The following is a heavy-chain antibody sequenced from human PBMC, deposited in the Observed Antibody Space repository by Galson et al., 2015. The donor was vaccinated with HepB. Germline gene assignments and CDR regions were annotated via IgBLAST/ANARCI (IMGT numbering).Heavy chain of an antibody. V-gene: IGHV3-23*01. D-gene: IGHD3-9*01. J-gene: IGHJ6*02. CDR2: ISGTTGKT. CDR3: ARDVEPNPAYFYFGLDV. Sequence: SLRLSCAASGFNFRNYAMTWVRQAPGKGLKWVSSISGTTGKTYYAASGKGRFTISRDNSENILHLEMNSLRAEDTALYFCARDVEPNPAYFYFGLDVWGQGTTVTVSS. CDR1: GFNFRNYA.